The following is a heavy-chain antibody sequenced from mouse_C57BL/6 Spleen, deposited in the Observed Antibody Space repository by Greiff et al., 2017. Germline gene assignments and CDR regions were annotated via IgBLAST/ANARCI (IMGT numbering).Heavy chain of an antibody. CDR3: ARDRGNYHDMDY. CDR2: INYDGSST. Sequence: EVKLVESEGGLVQPGSSMKLSCTASGFTFSDYYMAWVRQVPEKGLEWVANINYDGSSTYYLDSLKSRFIISRDNAKNILYLQMSSLKSEDTATYYCARDRGNYHDMDYWGQGTSVTVSS. V-gene: IGHV5-16*01. J-gene: IGHJ4*01. CDR1: GFTFSDYY.